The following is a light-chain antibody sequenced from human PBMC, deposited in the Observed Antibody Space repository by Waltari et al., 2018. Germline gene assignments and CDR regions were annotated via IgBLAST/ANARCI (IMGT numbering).Light chain of an antibody. V-gene: IGLV2-23*02. CDR1: SSDVGGYKY. CDR2: DVN. Sequence: QSALSQPASVSGSPGQSITISCTGTSSDVGGYKYVSWYQQHPGKAPKLMFYDVNKRPSGVSNRFAGSKSGNTASLTISGLQAEDEADYYCCSYTDSSTLVFGGGTKLTVL. J-gene: IGLJ3*02. CDR3: CSYTDSSTLV.